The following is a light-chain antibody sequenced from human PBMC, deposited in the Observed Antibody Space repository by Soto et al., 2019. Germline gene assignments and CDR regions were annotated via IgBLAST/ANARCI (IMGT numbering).Light chain of an antibody. CDR3: QKRGNWPK. CDR2: DAS. CDR1: QSVSSSY. V-gene: IGKV3D-20*02. J-gene: IGKJ5*01. Sequence: ETILTRSRCTLSLSPGDRAPLSCRASQSVSSSYLAWYQQKPGQAPRLLIFDASNRATGIPARFSGSGSGTDFTLTISGLEPEDFAIYYCQKRGNWPKFGQGTRLEIK.